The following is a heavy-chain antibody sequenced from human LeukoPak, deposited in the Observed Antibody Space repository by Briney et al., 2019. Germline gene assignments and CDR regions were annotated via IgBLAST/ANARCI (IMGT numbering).Heavy chain of an antibody. Sequence: PGGSLRLSCAASGFTFSSYAMSWVRQAPGKGLEWVSAISGSGGSTYYADSVKGRFTVSRDNSKNTLYLQMNSLGAEDTAVYYCAKARATIYYFDWWGQGTLVTVSS. J-gene: IGHJ4*02. V-gene: IGHV3-23*01. CDR1: GFTFSSYA. CDR2: ISGSGGST. CDR3: AKARATIYYFDW. D-gene: IGHD5-12*01.